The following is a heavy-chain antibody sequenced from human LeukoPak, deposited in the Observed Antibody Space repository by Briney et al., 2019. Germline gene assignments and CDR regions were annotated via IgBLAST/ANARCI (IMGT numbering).Heavy chain of an antibody. D-gene: IGHD3-10*01. CDR2: IYYSGST. V-gene: IGHV4-39*07. CDR3: ARDPGIRLWFGEST. J-gene: IGHJ5*02. Sequence: KPSETLSLTCTVSGGSISSSSYYWGWLRQPPGKGLEWIGSIYYSGSTYYDPSLKSRVTISVDTSKNQFSLKLSSVTAADTAVYYCARDPGIRLWFGESTWGQGTLVTVSS. CDR1: GGSISSSSYY.